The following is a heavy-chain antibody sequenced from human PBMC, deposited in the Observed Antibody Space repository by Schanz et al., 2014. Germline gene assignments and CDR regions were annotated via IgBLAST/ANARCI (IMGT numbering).Heavy chain of an antibody. CDR2: TSTDGTKT. CDR3: TRDRGALINHNDALDL. V-gene: IGHV3-30*04. D-gene: IGHD3-16*01. Sequence: QVQLVESGGGVVQPGTSLRLSCAASGFTFRGHAMHWVRQAPGQGLEQVAVTSTDGTKTYYAAYVRGRFTISRDNSKNTVSLQMNSLRSEDTAVYYCTRDRGALINHNDALDLWGQGTMVSVSS. J-gene: IGHJ3*01. CDR1: GFTFRGHA.